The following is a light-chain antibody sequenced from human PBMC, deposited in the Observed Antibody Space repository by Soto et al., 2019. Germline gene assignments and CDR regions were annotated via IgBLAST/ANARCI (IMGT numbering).Light chain of an antibody. Sequence: EVVLTQSPGTLSLSPGERATLSCRASQSVSNNYFAWYHQKPGQAPRLLIFGSSDRATDIPDRFSGSGCGTDLTLCNSRREAEDFAGYDCHQYGSRPAYTFGQGNKLEIK. CDR1: QSVSNNY. J-gene: IGKJ2*01. V-gene: IGKV3-20*01. CDR2: GSS. CDR3: HQYGSRPAYT.